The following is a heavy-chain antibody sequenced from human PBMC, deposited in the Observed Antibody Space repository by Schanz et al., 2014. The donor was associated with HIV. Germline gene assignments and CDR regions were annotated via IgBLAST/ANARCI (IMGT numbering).Heavy chain of an antibody. Sequence: EVQLEESGGGLVKPGGSLRLSCAASGFTFSIYSMNWVRQAPGKGLEWVSSISSDRSYIFYADSMKGRFTISRDNARNSLHLQIRSLRAEDTAVYYCARGGLGVVAEGNAFDLWGQGTLVTVSS. CDR3: ARGGLGVVAEGNAFDL. D-gene: IGHD2-15*01. V-gene: IGHV3-21*02. CDR2: ISSDRSYI. J-gene: IGHJ3*01. CDR1: GFTFSIYS.